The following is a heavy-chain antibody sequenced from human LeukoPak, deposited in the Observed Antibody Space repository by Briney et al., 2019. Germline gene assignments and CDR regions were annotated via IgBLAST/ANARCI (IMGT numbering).Heavy chain of an antibody. V-gene: IGHV4-34*01. Sequence: PSETLSLTCAVYGGSFSGYYWSWIRQPPGKGLEWIGEINHSGSTNYNPSLKSRVTISVDTSKNQFSLKLSSVTAADTAMYYCARGKWIQLWLLDYWGQGTLVTVSS. J-gene: IGHJ4*02. D-gene: IGHD5-18*01. CDR1: GGSFSGYY. CDR3: ARGKWIQLWLLDY. CDR2: INHSGST.